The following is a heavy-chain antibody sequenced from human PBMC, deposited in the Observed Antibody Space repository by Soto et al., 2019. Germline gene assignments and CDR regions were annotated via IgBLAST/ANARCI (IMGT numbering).Heavy chain of an antibody. CDR1: GFTFSSYA. J-gene: IGHJ6*02. D-gene: IGHD3-3*01. CDR3: ARDHVYRDYDFWSGYRYYYYGMDV. Sequence: QVQLVGSGGGVVQPGRSLRLSCAASGFTFSSYAMHWVRQAPGKGLEWVAVISYDGSNKYYADSVKGRFTISRDNSKNTLYLQMNSLRAEDTAVYYCARDHVYRDYDFWSGYRYYYYGMDVWGQGTTVTVSS. V-gene: IGHV3-30-3*01. CDR2: ISYDGSNK.